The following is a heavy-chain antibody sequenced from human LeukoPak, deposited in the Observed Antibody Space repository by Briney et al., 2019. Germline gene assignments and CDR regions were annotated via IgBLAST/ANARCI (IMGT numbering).Heavy chain of an antibody. J-gene: IGHJ4*02. CDR1: GFTFDDYA. CDR3: AKDMGFRSSWYALDY. CDR2: ISWNSGSI. D-gene: IGHD6-13*01. Sequence: GGSLRLSCAASGFTFDDYAMHWVRQAPGKGLEWVSGISWNSGSIGYADSVKGRFTISRDNAKNSLYLQTNSLRAEDMALYYCAKDMGFRSSWYALDYWGQGTLVTVSS. V-gene: IGHV3-9*03.